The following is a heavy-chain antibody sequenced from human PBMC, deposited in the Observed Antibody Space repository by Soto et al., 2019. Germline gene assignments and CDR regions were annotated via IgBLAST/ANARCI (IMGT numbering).Heavy chain of an antibody. D-gene: IGHD3-10*01. V-gene: IGHV3-30*03. CDR1: GFDFRSYG. J-gene: IGHJ4*02. Sequence: QVQLVESGGGVVQPGRSLRLSCAASGFDFRSYGMHWVRQAPGKGLEWVAAASYDGRERFYADSAKGRFTVSKEISKNTVIVEQSALRHEETAVYFCSRNSGWPILNRDSWGQGTLVTVSS. CDR2: ASYDGRER. CDR3: SRNSGWPILNRDS.